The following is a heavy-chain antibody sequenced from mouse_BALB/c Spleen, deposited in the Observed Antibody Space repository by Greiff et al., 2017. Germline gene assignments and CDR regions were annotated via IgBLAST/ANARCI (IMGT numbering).Heavy chain of an antibody. D-gene: IGHD2-4*01. Sequence: EVHLVESGAELVKPGASVKLSCTASGFNIKDTYMHWVKQRPEQGLEWIGRIDPANGNTKYDPKFQGKATITADTSSNTAYLQLSSLTSEDTAVYYCARDGGLRAWFAYWGQGTLVTVSA. CDR2: IDPANGNT. CDR3: ARDGGLRAWFAY. J-gene: IGHJ3*01. V-gene: IGHV14-3*02. CDR1: GFNIKDTY.